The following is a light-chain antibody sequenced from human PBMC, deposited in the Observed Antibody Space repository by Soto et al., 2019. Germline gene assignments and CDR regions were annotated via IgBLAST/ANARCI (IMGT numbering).Light chain of an antibody. CDR1: SSDIGNYDF. J-gene: IGLJ2*01. CDR3: SAYTTSTSFIL. Sequence: QSVLTQPASVSGSPGQSITISCTGTSSDIGNYDFVSWYQQVPGTAPKAMIYEVSSRPSGVSNRFSGSKSGNTASLTISGPQAEDEAYYYCSAYTTSTSFILFGGGTKLTVL. CDR2: EVS. V-gene: IGLV2-14*01.